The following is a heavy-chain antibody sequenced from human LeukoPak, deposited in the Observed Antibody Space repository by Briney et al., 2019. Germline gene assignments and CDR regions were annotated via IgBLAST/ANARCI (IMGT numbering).Heavy chain of an antibody. V-gene: IGHV1-69*06. J-gene: IGHJ5*02. CDR2: IIPIFGTA. CDR3: ARGRPTTSIAAAGVNWFDP. Sequence: SVKVSCKASGYTFTSYAISWVRQAPGQGLEWMGEIIPIFGTANYAQKFQGRVTITADKSTSTAYVELSSLRSEDTAVYYCARGRPTTSIAAAGVNWFDPWGQGTLVTVSS. CDR1: GYTFTSYA. D-gene: IGHD6-13*01.